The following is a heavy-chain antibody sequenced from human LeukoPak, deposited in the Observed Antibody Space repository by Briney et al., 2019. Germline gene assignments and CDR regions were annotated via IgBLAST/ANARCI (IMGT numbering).Heavy chain of an antibody. J-gene: IGHJ5*02. V-gene: IGHV3-23*01. CDR2: ISGSGGST. D-gene: IGHD2-15*01. CDR1: GFTFSSYA. Sequence: SGGSLRLSCAASGFTFSSYAMSWVRQAPGKGLEWVSAISGSGGSTYYADSVKGRFTISRDNSKNTLYLQMNSLRAEDTAVYSCARGADGVSSNSRGWFDPWGQGTLVTVSS. CDR3: ARGADGVSSNSRGWFDP.